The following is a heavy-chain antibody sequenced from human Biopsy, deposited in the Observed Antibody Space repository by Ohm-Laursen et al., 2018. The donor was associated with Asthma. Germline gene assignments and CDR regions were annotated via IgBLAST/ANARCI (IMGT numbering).Heavy chain of an antibody. J-gene: IGHJ4*02. D-gene: IGHD1-26*01. CDR2: INPSGGST. CDR1: GYTFTSYY. Sequence: ASVTLSCKASGYTFTSYYMHWVRQPPGHGLEWMGIINPSGGSTSYAQKFQGRVTMTRDTSTSTVYMELSSLRSEDTAVYYCARAGALIVGATMGYWGQGTLVTVSS. V-gene: IGHV1-46*01. CDR3: ARAGALIVGATMGY.